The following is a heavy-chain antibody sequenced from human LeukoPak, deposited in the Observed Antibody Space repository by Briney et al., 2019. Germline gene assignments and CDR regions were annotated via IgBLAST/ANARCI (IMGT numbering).Heavy chain of an antibody. CDR2: IYTSGST. D-gene: IGHD3-22*01. Sequence: PSQTLSLTCTVSGGSISSGSYYWSWIRQPAGKGLEWIGRIYTSGSTNYNPSLKSRVTISVDTSKNQFSLKLSSVTAADTAVYYCASQYYYDSSGYFPIDYWGQGTLVTVSS. CDR1: GGSISSGSYY. J-gene: IGHJ4*02. V-gene: IGHV4-61*02. CDR3: ASQYYYDSSGYFPIDY.